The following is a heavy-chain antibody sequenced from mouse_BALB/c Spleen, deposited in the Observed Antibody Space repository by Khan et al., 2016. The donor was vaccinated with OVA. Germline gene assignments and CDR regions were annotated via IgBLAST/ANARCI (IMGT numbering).Heavy chain of an antibody. V-gene: IGHV1-76*01. D-gene: IGHD3-2*02. Sequence: QVQLKQSGAELVRPGASVKLSCKTSGYIFTSYWIHWVNQRSGQGLEWIARIYPGTDNTYYNEKLKDKATLTADKSSSTAYMQRSSLKSEDSAVYFCAREEALYYFDYWGQGTTLTVSS. J-gene: IGHJ2*01. CDR1: GYIFTSYW. CDR2: IYPGTDNT. CDR3: AREEALYYFDY.